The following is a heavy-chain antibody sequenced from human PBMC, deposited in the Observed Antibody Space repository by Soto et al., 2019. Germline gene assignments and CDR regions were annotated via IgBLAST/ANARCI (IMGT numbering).Heavy chain of an antibody. CDR1: GFTFSNAW. CDR3: TTVPPRYYYDSSGYYDFDY. V-gene: IGHV3-15*01. J-gene: IGHJ4*01. Sequence: GGSLRLSCAASGFTFSNAWMSWVRQAPGKGLEWVGRIKSKTDGGTTDYAAPVKGRFTISRDDSKNTLYLQMNSLKTEDTAVYYCTTVPPRYYYDSSGYYDFDYWGQGTLVTVSS. D-gene: IGHD3-22*01. CDR2: IKSKTDGGTT.